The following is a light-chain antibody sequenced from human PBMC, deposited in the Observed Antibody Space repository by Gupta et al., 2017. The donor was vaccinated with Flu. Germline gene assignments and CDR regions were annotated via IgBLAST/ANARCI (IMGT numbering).Light chain of an antibody. V-gene: IGKV3-11*01. J-gene: IGKJ1*01. CDR3: QQRANRWT. Sequence: PGERATRSCRASQNAGTYVAWYQQRPGQSPRLLIYDASNRATGIPARFSGSGSGTDFTLTISSLEPEDFAVYYCQQRANRWTFGQGTKVELK. CDR2: DAS. CDR1: QNAGTY.